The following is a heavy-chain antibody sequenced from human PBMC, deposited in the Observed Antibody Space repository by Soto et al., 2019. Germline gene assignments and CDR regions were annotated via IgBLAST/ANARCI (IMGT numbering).Heavy chain of an antibody. CDR3: AKDLEVVAATRPFDY. CDR1: GFTFSSYA. Sequence: WGSLRLSCAASGFTFSSYAMSWVRQAPGKGLEWVSAISGSGGSTYYADSVKGRFTISRDNSKDTLYLQMNSLRAEDTAVYYCAKDLEVVAATRPFDYWGQGTLVTVSS. CDR2: ISGSGGST. V-gene: IGHV3-23*01. J-gene: IGHJ4*02. D-gene: IGHD2-15*01.